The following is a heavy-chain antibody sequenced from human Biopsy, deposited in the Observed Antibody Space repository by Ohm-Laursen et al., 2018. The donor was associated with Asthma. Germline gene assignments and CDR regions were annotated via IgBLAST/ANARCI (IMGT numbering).Heavy chain of an antibody. Sequence: SDTLSLTCSLSSGSGGYMRSGNYYWGWIRQPPGKGLEWIGSIYYSGTTYYNPSLESRVTVSADTSKNPFSLKITSVTAADTAVYYCVRGSSSWHHGPFHYYYGLDVWGQGTTAAVSS. CDR2: IYYSGTT. J-gene: IGHJ6*02. V-gene: IGHV4-39*01. CDR1: SGSGGYMRSGNYY. CDR3: VRGSSSWHHGPFHYYYGLDV. D-gene: IGHD6-13*01.